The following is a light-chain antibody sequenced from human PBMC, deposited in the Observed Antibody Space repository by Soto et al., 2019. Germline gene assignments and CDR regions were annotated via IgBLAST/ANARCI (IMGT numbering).Light chain of an antibody. CDR1: QSVSNSY. CDR3: QQYDEYPLT. J-gene: IGKJ4*01. Sequence: ETVLTQSPGTLSLSPGERATLSCRASQSVSNSYLAWYQHKPGQAPRLLIYAASSRATGIPDRFSGSGSGTEFTLTIASLQRDDFATYWCQQYDEYPLTFGGGTKVEHK. V-gene: IGKV3-20*01. CDR2: AAS.